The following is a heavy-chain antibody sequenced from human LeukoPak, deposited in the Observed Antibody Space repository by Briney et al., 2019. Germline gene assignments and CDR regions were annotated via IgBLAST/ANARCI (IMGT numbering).Heavy chain of an antibody. CDR2: INHSGST. V-gene: IGHV4-34*01. J-gene: IGHJ1*01. CDR1: GVSFSGYY. Sequence: PSETLSLTCAVYGVSFSGYYWSWIRQPPGKGLEWIGEINHSGSTNYNPSLKSRVTISVDTSKNQFSLKLSSVTAADTAVYYCARGHGGGRFQHWGQGTLVTVSS. D-gene: IGHD2-15*01. CDR3: ARGHGGGRFQH.